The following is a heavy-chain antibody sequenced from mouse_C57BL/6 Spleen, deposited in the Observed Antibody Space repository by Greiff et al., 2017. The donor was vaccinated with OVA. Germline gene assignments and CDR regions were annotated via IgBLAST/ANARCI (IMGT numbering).Heavy chain of an antibody. CDR3: ARLIYYDYDEGRLDY. Sequence: EVKLQESGGGLVKPGGSLKLSCAASGFTFSSYAMSWVRQTPEKRLEWVATISDGGSYTYYPDNVKGRFTISRDNAKNNLYLQMSHLKSEDTAMYYCARLIYYDYDEGRLDYWGQGTTLTVSS. CDR1: GFTFSSYA. V-gene: IGHV5-4*03. D-gene: IGHD2-4*01. CDR2: ISDGGSYT. J-gene: IGHJ2*01.